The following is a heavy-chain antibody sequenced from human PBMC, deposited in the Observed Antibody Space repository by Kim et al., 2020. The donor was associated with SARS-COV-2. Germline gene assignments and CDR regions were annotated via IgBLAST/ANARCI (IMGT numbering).Heavy chain of an antibody. D-gene: IGHD6-6*01. Sequence: SETLSLTCTVSGGSISSYYWSWIRQPPGKGLEWIGYIYYSGSTNYNPSLKSRVTISVDTSKNQFSLKLSSVTAADTAVYYCASYSSSSFFHLFDPWGQGT. CDR1: GGSISSYY. CDR2: IYYSGST. J-gene: IGHJ5*02. CDR3: ASYSSSSFFHLFDP. V-gene: IGHV4-59*13.